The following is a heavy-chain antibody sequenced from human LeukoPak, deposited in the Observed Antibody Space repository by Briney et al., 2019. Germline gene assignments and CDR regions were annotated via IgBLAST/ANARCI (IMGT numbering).Heavy chain of an antibody. CDR1: GGSISSSSYY. CDR3: ARGRNTYHTCIDY. J-gene: IGHJ4*02. V-gene: IGHV4-39*07. Sequence: SETLSLTCTVSGGSISSSSYYWGWIRQPPGKGLEWIGEINHSGSTNYNPSLKSRVTISVDTSKNQFSLKLSSVTAADTAVYYCARGRNTYHTCIDYWGQGTLVTVSS. CDR2: INHSGST. D-gene: IGHD2-2*01.